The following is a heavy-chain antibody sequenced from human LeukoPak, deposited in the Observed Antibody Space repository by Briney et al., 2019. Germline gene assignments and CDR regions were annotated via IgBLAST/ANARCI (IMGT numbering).Heavy chain of an antibody. CDR3: ARIRGSGSYYKGFGSHAFDI. D-gene: IGHD3-10*01. CDR2: IKQDGSEK. V-gene: IGHV3-7*03. J-gene: IGHJ3*02. Sequence: GGSLRLSCAAPGFTFSSYWMSWVRQAPGKGLEWVANIKQDGSEKYYVDSVKGRFTISRDNAKNSLYLQMNSLRAEDTAVYYCARIRGSGSYYKGFGSHAFDIWGQGTMVTVSS. CDR1: GFTFSSYW.